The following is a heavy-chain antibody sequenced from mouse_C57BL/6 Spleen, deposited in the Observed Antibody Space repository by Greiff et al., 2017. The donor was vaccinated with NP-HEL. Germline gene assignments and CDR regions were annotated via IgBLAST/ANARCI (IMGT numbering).Heavy chain of an antibody. J-gene: IGHJ3*01. CDR3: ARDDGYYGY. CDR1: GFTFSSYA. D-gene: IGHD2-3*01. Sequence: EVKLVESGGGLVKPGGSLKLSCAASGFTFSSYAMSWVRQTPEKRLEWVATISDGGSYTYYPDNVKGRFTISRDNAKNNLYLQMSHLKSEDTAMYYCARDDGYYGYWGQGTLVTVSA. CDR2: ISDGGSYT. V-gene: IGHV5-4*01.